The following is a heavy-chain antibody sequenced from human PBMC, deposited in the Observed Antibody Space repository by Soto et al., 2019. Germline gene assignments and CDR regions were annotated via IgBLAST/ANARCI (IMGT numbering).Heavy chain of an antibody. D-gene: IGHD6-19*01. V-gene: IGHV3-23*01. CDR1: GFTFGTFA. Sequence: EVQLLESGGDLIQPGGSRGLSCAASGFTFGTFAMSWVGRAPGRGLEWVSAISGSGTSKYDADSVKGRFSISRDNSKNTLYLQMNSLRAEDTAVYYCAKDRKSGSGWYWDYWGQGTLVTVSS. J-gene: IGHJ4*02. CDR2: ISGSGTSK. CDR3: AKDRKSGSGWYWDY.